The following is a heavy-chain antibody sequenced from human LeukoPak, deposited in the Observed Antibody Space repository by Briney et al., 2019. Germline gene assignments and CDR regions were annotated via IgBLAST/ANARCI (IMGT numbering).Heavy chain of an antibody. CDR1: GFTFSSYG. CDR3: ARGPYEDYFDY. J-gene: IGHJ4*02. CDR2: IWYDGSNK. Sequence: YPGGSLRLSCAASGFTFSSYGMHWVRQAPGKGLEWVAVIWYDGSNKYYADSVKGRFTISRDNSKNTLYLQMNSLRADDTAVYYCARGPYEDYFDYWAREPWSPSPQ. V-gene: IGHV3-33*01. D-gene: IGHD5-12*01.